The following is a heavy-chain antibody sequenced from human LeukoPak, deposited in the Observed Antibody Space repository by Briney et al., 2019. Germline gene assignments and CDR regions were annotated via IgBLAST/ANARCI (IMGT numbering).Heavy chain of an antibody. CDR3: AKDYDSSGYGAFDY. J-gene: IGHJ4*02. D-gene: IGHD3-22*01. CDR1: GFTFDDYA. CDR2: ISWNSGSI. Sequence: GGSLRLSCAASGFTFDDYAMHWVRQAPGKGLEWVSGISWNSGSIGYADSVKGRFTISRDNAKNSLYLQMNSLRAEDMALYYCAKDYDSSGYGAFDYWGQGTLVTVSS. V-gene: IGHV3-9*03.